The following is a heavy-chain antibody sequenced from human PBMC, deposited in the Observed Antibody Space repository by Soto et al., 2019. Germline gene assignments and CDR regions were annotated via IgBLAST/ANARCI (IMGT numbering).Heavy chain of an antibody. CDR2: ISYDGSNK. CDR1: GFTFSSYG. Sequence: LRLSCAASGFTFSSYGMHWVRQAPGKGLEWVAVISYDGSNKYYADSVKGRFTISRDNSKNTLYLQMNSLRAEDTAVYYCAKDRPDYYDSSGSHFDYWGQGTLVTVSS. J-gene: IGHJ4*02. V-gene: IGHV3-30*18. CDR3: AKDRPDYYDSSGSHFDY. D-gene: IGHD3-22*01.